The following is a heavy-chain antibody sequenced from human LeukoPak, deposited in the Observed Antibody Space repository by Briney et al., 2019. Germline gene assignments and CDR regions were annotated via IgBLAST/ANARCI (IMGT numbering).Heavy chain of an antibody. J-gene: IGHJ5*02. Sequence: EASVKVSCKASGYTLTSYGISWVRQAPGQGLEWMGWISAYNGNTNYAQKLQGRVTMTTDTSTSTAYMELRSLRSDDTAVYYCARYSSSWYSGWFDPWGQGTLVTVSS. CDR2: ISAYNGNT. CDR1: GYTLTSYG. D-gene: IGHD6-13*01. V-gene: IGHV1-18*01. CDR3: ARYSSSWYSGWFDP.